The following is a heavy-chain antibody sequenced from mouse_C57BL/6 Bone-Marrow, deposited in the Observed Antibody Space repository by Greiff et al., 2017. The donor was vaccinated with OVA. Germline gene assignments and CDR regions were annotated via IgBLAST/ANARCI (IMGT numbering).Heavy chain of an antibody. D-gene: IGHD2-3*01. V-gene: IGHV1-15*01. J-gene: IGHJ2*01. CDR2: IDPETGGT. CDR3: ARGDGYYVWY. Sequence: VQLQQSGAELVRPGASVTLSCKASGYTFTDYEMHWVKQTPVHGLEWIGAIDPETGGTAYNQKFKGKATLTVDKSSSTAYMQLSSLTSEDSAVYYCARGDGYYVWYWGQGTTLTVSS. CDR1: GYTFTDYE.